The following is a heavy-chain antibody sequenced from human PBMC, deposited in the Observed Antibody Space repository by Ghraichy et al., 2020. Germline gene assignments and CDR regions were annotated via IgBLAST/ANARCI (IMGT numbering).Heavy chain of an antibody. Sequence: SETLSLTCGVSGGSISSSNWWSWVRQPPGKGLEWIGEIYHRGSTNYNPSLKSRVIISADKSKNQFSLKLSSVTAADTAVYYCARAGIAVAGRSGMDVWGQGTTVTVSS. D-gene: IGHD6-19*01. CDR1: GGSISSSNW. J-gene: IGHJ6*02. CDR3: ARAGIAVAGRSGMDV. V-gene: IGHV4-4*02. CDR2: IYHRGST.